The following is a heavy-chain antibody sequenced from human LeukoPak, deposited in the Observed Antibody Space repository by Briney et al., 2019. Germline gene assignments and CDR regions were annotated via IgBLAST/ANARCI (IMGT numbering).Heavy chain of an antibody. V-gene: IGHV3-11*04. D-gene: IGHD1-26*01. J-gene: IGHJ4*02. CDR1: GFTFSDYY. CDR2: ISSSGTTI. CDR3: ARDLSVGAKPDLGFDY. Sequence: GGSLRLSCAASGFTFSDYYMSWIRQAPGKGLEWVSYISSSGTTIYYADSMKGRFTISRDNAKNSLYLQMNSLRAEDTAVYYCARDLSVGAKPDLGFDYWGQGSLVTVSS.